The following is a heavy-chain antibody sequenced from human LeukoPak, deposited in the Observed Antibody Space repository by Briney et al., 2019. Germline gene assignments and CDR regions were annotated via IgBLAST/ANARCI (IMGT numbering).Heavy chain of an antibody. Sequence: ASVKVSYKASGYTFTSYAMHWVRQAPGQRLEWMGWINAGNGNTKYSQKFQGRVTITRDTSASTAYMELSSLRSEDTAVYYCARGYSSSWSFDPWGQGTLVTVSS. V-gene: IGHV1-3*01. CDR1: GYTFTSYA. D-gene: IGHD6-13*01. J-gene: IGHJ5*02. CDR3: ARGYSSSWSFDP. CDR2: INAGNGNT.